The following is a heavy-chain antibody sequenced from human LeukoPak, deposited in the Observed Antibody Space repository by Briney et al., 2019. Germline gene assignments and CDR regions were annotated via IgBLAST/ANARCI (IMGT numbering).Heavy chain of an antibody. CDR2: IIPIFGTA. J-gene: IGHJ5*02. CDR3: ARDRIAVVISQLSGVNWFDP. D-gene: IGHD3-22*01. Sequence: SVKVSCKASGGTFSSYAISWVRQAPGQGLEWMGGIIPIFGTANYAQKFQGRVTITADESTSTAYMELSSLRSEDTAVYYCARDRIAVVISQLSGVNWFDPWGQGTLVTVSS. CDR1: GGTFSSYA. V-gene: IGHV1-69*13.